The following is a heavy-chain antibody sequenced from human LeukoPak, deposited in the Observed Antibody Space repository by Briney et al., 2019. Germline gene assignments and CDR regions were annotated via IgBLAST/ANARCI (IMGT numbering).Heavy chain of an antibody. V-gene: IGHV3-64*01. Sequence: GGSLRLSCAASGFAFSSYFMHWVRQAPGKGLEYVSAINPNGDNTYYTNPVKGRLTVSRDNSRNTLYLQMGSLRAEDVAVYYCARAPRYYGSGLYYFDYWGQGTLVTVSS. CDR2: INPNGDNT. CDR1: GFAFSSYF. D-gene: IGHD3-10*01. CDR3: ARAPRYYGSGLYYFDY. J-gene: IGHJ4*02.